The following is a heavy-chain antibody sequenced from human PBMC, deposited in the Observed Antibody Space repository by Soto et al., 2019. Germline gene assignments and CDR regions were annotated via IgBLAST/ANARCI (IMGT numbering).Heavy chain of an antibody. V-gene: IGHV4-61*01. J-gene: IGHJ4*02. CDR1: GGSVSSGSYY. CDR2: IYYSGST. Sequence: SSETLSLTCTVSGGSVSSGSYYWSWIRQPPGKGLEWIAYIYYSGSTNYNPSLKSRVTISVDTSKNQFSLKLSSVTAADTAVYYCARRWIAATGRPFDYWGQGTLVTVSS. D-gene: IGHD6-13*01. CDR3: ARRWIAATGRPFDY.